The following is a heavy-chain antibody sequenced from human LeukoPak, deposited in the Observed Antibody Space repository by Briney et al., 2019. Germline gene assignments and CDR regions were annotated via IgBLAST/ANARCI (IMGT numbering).Heavy chain of an antibody. D-gene: IGHD1-1*01. CDR1: GGSFSGYY. J-gene: IGHJ3*02. Sequence: PSETLSLTCAVYGGSFSGYYWSWIRQPPGKGLEWIGEINHSGSTNYNPSLKSRVTISVDTSKNQFSLKLSSVTAADTAVYYCASTTLPDAFDIWGQGTMVTVSS. CDR3: ASTTLPDAFDI. V-gene: IGHV4-34*01. CDR2: INHSGST.